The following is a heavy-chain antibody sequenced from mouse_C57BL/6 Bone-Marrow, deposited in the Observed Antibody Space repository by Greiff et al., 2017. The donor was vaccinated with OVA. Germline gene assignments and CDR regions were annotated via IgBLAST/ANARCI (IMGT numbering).Heavy chain of an antibody. V-gene: IGHV5-9-1*02. CDR3: TRETGYGSSPYWYFDV. Sequence: EVQLVESGEGLVKPGGSLKLSCAASGFTFSSYAMSWVRQTPEKRLEWVAYISSGGDYIYYADTVKGRFTISRDNARNTLYLQMSSLKSEDTAMYYCTRETGYGSSPYWYFDVWGTGTTVTVSS. D-gene: IGHD1-1*01. CDR2: ISSGGDYI. J-gene: IGHJ1*03. CDR1: GFTFSSYA.